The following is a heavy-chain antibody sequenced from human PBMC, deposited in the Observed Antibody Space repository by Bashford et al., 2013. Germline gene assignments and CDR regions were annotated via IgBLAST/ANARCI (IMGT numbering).Heavy chain of an antibody. Sequence: GGSLRLSCAASGFSFTIYAMNWVRQAPGKGLEWVSALSGSGSSAYYVDSVKGRFITSRDNSKSTVHLYMNSLRAEDSAVYYCAKSPLYSSRWNTQYFQHWGQGTLVTVSS. J-gene: IGHJ1*01. CDR3: AKSPLYSSRWNTQYFQH. CDR2: LSGSGSSA. V-gene: IGHV3-23*01. D-gene: IGHD3-22*01. CDR1: GFSFTIYA.